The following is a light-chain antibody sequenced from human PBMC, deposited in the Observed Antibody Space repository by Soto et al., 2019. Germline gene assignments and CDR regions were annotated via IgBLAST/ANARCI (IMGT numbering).Light chain of an antibody. Sequence: EIVMTQSPATLSVSPGERATLSCRASQSVSSNLAWYQQKPGQAPRLLMYGASTRATGFPARFSGSGSGTEFTLTISSLQSEDFAVYYCQQYNNWPPITYGQGTRLEIK. CDR3: QQYNNWPPIT. J-gene: IGKJ5*01. CDR2: GAS. CDR1: QSVSSN. V-gene: IGKV3-15*01.